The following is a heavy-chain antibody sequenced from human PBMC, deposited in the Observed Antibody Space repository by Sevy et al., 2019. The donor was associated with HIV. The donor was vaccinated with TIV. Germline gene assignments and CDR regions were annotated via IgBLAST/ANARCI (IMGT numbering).Heavy chain of an antibody. D-gene: IGHD2-15*01. CDR1: GYTFTTYY. Sequence: ASVNVSCKASGYTFTTYYMHWVRQAPGQGLEWMGIINPSGGGKSYAQKFQGRVTMTRDTSTSKVYLELSCLRSEDTAVYYCTKDVVATAYYYSGMDVWGQGTTVTVSS. J-gene: IGHJ6*02. V-gene: IGHV1-46*03. CDR3: TKDVVATAYYYSGMDV. CDR2: INPSGGGK.